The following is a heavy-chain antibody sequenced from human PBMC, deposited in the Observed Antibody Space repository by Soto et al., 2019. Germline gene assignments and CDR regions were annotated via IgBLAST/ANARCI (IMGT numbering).Heavy chain of an antibody. V-gene: IGHV5-51*01. CDR1: GYSFTSYW. D-gene: IGHD1-26*01. Sequence: PGESLKISSKGSGYSFTSYWIGWVRQMPGKGLEWMGIIYPGDSDTRYSPSFQGQVTISADKSISTAYLQWSSLKASDTAMYYCARGQPYTGIYFAFDIWGQGTMVTVSS. CDR2: IYPGDSDT. J-gene: IGHJ3*02. CDR3: ARGQPYTGIYFAFDI.